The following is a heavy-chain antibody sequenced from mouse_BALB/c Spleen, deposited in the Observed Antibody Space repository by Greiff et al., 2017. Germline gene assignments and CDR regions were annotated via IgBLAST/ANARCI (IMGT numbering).Heavy chain of an antibody. V-gene: IGHV5-12-1*01. CDR2: ISSGGGST. CDR3: ARQYDGSSYAMDY. Sequence: EVLLVESGGGLVKPGGSLKLSCAASGFAFSSYDMSWVRQTPEKRLEWVAYISSGGGSTYYPDTVKGRFTIARDNAKNTLYLQMSSLNSEDTAMYYCARQYDGSSYAMDYWGQGTSVTVSS. CDR1: GFAFSSYD. D-gene: IGHD1-1*01. J-gene: IGHJ4*01.